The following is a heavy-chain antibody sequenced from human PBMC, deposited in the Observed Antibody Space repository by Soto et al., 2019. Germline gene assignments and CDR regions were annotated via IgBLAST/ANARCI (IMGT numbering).Heavy chain of an antibody. CDR3: ARDGMAVAGDYYFDY. V-gene: IGHV1-18*04. D-gene: IGHD6-19*01. Sequence: ASVKVSFKASGYTFTSYGISWVRQAPGQGLEWMGWISAYNGNTNYAQKLQGRVTMTTDTSTSTAYMELRSLRSDDTAVYYCARDGMAVAGDYYFDYWGQGTLVTVSS. CDR2: ISAYNGNT. CDR1: GYTFTSYG. J-gene: IGHJ4*02.